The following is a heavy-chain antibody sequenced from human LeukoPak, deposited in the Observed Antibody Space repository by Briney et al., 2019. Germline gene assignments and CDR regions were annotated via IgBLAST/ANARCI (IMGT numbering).Heavy chain of an antibody. J-gene: IGHJ4*02. CDR2: INPEGTTA. CDR3: VFFYTALKIPY. V-gene: IGHV3-74*01. Sequence: QPGGSLGLSCAASGFTFSTYWMHWVRQAPGKGLGWVSVINPEGTTATYADSVKGRFTISRDNAKNTLYLQMDSLRAEDTAIYYCVFFYTALKIPYWGQGALVTVSS. D-gene: IGHD2-21*02. CDR1: GFTFSTYW.